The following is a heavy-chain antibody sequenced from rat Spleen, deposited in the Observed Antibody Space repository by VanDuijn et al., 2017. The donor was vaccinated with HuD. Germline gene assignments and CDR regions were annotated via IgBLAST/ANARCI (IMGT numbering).Heavy chain of an antibody. D-gene: IGHD1-2*01. J-gene: IGHJ2*01. CDR1: GFSLTRNG. Sequence: QVQLKESGPGLVQPSQTLSLTCTVSGFSLTRNGVSWVRQPPGKGLEWIAAISTGGNTYYNSGLKSRLGISRDTSKSQLFLQMNDLQTEDTAMYFCARSDYSSPYYFDYWGQGVMVTVSS. V-gene: IGHV2S12*01. CDR3: ARSDYSSPYYFDY. CDR2: ISTGGNT.